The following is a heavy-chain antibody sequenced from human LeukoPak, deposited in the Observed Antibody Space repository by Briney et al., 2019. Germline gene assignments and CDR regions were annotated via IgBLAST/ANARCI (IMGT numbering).Heavy chain of an antibody. Sequence: GGSLRLSCAASGLTFSSYSMNWVRQAPGKGLEWISYISGSGSTIYFADSVKGRFTISRDNAKNSLHLQMNSLRAEDTAVYYCARQRAGFTVTTSDYWGRGTLVTVSS. J-gene: IGHJ4*02. D-gene: IGHD4-17*01. CDR1: GLTFSSYS. CDR3: ARQRAGFTVTTSDY. CDR2: ISGSGSTI. V-gene: IGHV3-48*01.